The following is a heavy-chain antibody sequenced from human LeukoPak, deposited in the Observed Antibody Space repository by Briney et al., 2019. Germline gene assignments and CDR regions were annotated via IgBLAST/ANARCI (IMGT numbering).Heavy chain of an antibody. V-gene: IGHV4-31*03. CDR1: GGSISSGGYY. CDR3: ARLYYSDSSGYQGAFDI. D-gene: IGHD3-22*01. CDR2: IYYSGST. Sequence: PSETLSLTCTVSGGSISSGGYYWSWIRQQPGKGLEWIGYIYYSGSTYYNPSLKSRVTILVDTSKNQFSLKLSSVTAADTAVYYCARLYYSDSSGYQGAFDIWGQGTMVTVSS. J-gene: IGHJ3*02.